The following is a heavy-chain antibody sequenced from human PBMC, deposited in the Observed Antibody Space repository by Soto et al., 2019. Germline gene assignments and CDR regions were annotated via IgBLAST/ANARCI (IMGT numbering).Heavy chain of an antibody. CDR3: ASEIDATTGTSLDY. D-gene: IGHD4-17*01. V-gene: IGHV1-3*01. J-gene: IGHJ4*02. CDR2: INAGNGDT. Sequence: VQLVQSGAEVKKPGAAVQVSCKASGYTFTRCAMHWVRQAPGQRLEWMGWINAGNGDTKYSQKFQGRVTITRDTSATTAYMDLSSLTFEETAVYYCASEIDATTGTSLDYWGQGTLVTVS. CDR1: GYTFTRCA.